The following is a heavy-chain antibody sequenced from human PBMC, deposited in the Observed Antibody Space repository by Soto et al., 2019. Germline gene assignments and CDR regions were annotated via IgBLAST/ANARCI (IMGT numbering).Heavy chain of an antibody. CDR2: IIPIFGTP. D-gene: IGHD4-4*01. Sequence: QVHLVQSGAEVKKPGFSVKVSCKASGGTFSSYAISWVRQAPGQGLEWMGGIIPIFGTPNSAQKFRGRVTITADESSTTTYMELSSLRSEDTAVYFCAIGPVATVTTIRNFDLWGRGTLVTVAS. CDR1: GGTFSSYA. J-gene: IGHJ2*01. CDR3: AIGPVATVTTIRNFDL. V-gene: IGHV1-69*12.